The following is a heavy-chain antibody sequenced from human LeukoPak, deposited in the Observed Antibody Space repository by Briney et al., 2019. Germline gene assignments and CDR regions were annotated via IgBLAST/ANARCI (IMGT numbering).Heavy chain of an antibody. Sequence: PSETLSLTCTVSSYSISSGYYWGWIRQPPGRGLEWLGDIYHSGSTYYNPSLKSRVTILVDTSKNQFSLKLSSVTAADTAVYYCARDQYYYDRSGYYAFDIWGQGTMVTVSS. CDR3: ARDQYYYDRSGYYAFDI. CDR1: SYSISSGYY. D-gene: IGHD3-22*01. CDR2: IYHSGST. J-gene: IGHJ3*02. V-gene: IGHV4-38-2*02.